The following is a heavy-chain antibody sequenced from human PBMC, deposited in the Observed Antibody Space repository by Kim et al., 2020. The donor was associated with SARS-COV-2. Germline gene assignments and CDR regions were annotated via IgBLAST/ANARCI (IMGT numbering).Heavy chain of an antibody. J-gene: IGHJ4*02. CDR3: ARSYLGGWYYFAS. Sequence: SETLSLTCAVYGGSFSGYYWSWIRQPPGKGLEWIGEINHSGSTNYNPSLKSRVTISIDTSKNQFSLKLSSCPAADTAVYYCARSYLGGWYYFASWGQGTLVTVSS. V-gene: IGHV4-34*01. D-gene: IGHD6-19*01. CDR2: INHSGST. CDR1: GGSFSGYY.